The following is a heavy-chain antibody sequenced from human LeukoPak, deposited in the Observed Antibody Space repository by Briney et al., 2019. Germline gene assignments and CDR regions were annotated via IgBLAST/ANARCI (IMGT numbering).Heavy chain of an antibody. CDR3: ARSRAFNSGAFDP. V-gene: IGHV4-59*01. J-gene: IGHJ5*02. CDR1: GGSISSSY. D-gene: IGHD1-26*01. CDR2: IYYSGNT. Sequence: SETLSLTCTVSGGSISSSYWSWIRQPPGKGLEYIGYIYYSGNTNYNPSLKSRVTISVDTSKNQFSLRLNSVTAADTAVYYCARSRAFNSGAFDPWGQGSLVTVSS.